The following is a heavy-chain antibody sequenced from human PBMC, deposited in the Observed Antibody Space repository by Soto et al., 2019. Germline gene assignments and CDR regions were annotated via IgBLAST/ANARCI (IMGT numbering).Heavy chain of an antibody. J-gene: IGHJ4*02. V-gene: IGHV1-18*01. CDR2: ISASNGDT. Sequence: QVQLVQSGAEVMKSGASVKVSCKASGYIFSNYGLSWVRQAPGQGLEWMGWISASNGDTNYAQKFQGRVTITADKSTSTAYMELSSLRSEDTAVYYCASNVDIVSTIRGASFDYWGQGTLVTVSS. CDR1: GYIFSNYG. D-gene: IGHD5-12*01. CDR3: ASNVDIVSTIRGASFDY.